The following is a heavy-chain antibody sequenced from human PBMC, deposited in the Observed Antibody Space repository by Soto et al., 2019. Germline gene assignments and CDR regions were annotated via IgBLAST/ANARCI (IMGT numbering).Heavy chain of an antibody. J-gene: IGHJ6*02. CDR2: IYSGGST. CDR3: ARESTSPTNSYGMDV. CDR1: GFTVSSNY. D-gene: IGHD2-8*01. V-gene: IGHV3-53*01. Sequence: GGSLRLSCAASGFTVSSNYMSWVRQAPGKGLECVSVIYSGGSTYYADSVKGRFTISRDNSKNTLYLQMNSLRAEDTAVYYCARESTSPTNSYGMDVWGQGTTVTVSS.